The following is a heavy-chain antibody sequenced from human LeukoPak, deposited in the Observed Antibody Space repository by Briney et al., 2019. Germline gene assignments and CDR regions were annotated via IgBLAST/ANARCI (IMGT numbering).Heavy chain of an antibody. CDR2: VHSDGIST. V-gene: IGHV3-74*01. D-gene: IGHD1-14*01. Sequence: GGSLRLSCIASGLTFSSHAMTWVRQAPGKGLVWVSHVHSDGISTSYADSVKGRFTISRDNAKNTVYLQMNSLTAEDTAVYYCATGAFSAFDISGQGTMVTVSS. CDR3: ATGAFSAFDI. J-gene: IGHJ3*02. CDR1: GLTFSSHA.